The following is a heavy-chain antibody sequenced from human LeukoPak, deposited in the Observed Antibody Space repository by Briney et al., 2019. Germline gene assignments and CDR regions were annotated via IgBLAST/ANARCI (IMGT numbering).Heavy chain of an antibody. D-gene: IGHD3-22*01. V-gene: IGHV4-59*12. CDR3: ARDPYDSSGYSVYFDY. CDR1: GGSISSYY. J-gene: IGHJ4*02. Sequence: PSETLSLTCTVSGGSISSYYWSWIRQPPGKGLEWIGYIYYSGSTNYNPSLKSRVTISVDTSKNQFSLKLSSVTAADTAVYHCARDPYDSSGYSVYFDYWGQGTLVTVSS. CDR2: IYYSGST.